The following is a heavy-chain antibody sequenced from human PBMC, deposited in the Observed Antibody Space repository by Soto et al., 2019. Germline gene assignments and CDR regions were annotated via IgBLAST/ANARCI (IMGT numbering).Heavy chain of an antibody. CDR1: GGTFSSYA. CDR2: IIPIFGTA. D-gene: IGHD6-13*01. J-gene: IGHJ5*02. Sequence: ASVKVSCKASGGTFSSYAISWVRQAPGQGLEWMGGIIPIFGTANYAQKFQGRVTITADKSTSTAYMELSSLRSEDTAVYYCAREAIAAAGFNWFDPWGQGTLVTVSS. V-gene: IGHV1-69*06. CDR3: AREAIAAAGFNWFDP.